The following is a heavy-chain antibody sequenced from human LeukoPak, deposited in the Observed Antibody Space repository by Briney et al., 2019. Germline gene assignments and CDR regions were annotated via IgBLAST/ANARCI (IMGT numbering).Heavy chain of an antibody. V-gene: IGHV3-53*01. CDR3: ARERGRD. CDR1: GFNDSTIF. CDR2: IHIGVTT. J-gene: IGHJ4*02. Sequence: PGGSLRLSCEASGFNDSTIFMGWVRQAPGKGLEWVSIIHIGVTTHYADSVKGRFTISRDNFKNTLYLQMNRLRVEDTAVYYCARERGRDWGQGTLVTVSS. D-gene: IGHD1-1*01.